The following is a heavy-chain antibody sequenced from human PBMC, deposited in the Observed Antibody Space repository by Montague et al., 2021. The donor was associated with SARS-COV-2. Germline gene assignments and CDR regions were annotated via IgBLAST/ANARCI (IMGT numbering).Heavy chain of an antibody. D-gene: IGHD4-23*01. CDR1: GFNFNIYA. Sequence: SLRLSCAASGFNFNIYAMSWVRQAPGKVLEWTADISGSGGTADXXXAXXXRFTISRDNPKNTLFLQLDSLRAEATAVSYCAKTRSTGLGWRFFDSWGQGTRVTVSS. V-gene: IGHV3-23*01. CDR2: ISGSGGTA. J-gene: IGHJ4*02. CDR3: AKTRSTGLGWRFFDS.